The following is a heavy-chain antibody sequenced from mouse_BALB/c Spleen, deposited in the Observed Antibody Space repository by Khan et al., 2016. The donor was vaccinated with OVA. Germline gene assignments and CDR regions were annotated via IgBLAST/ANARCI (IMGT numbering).Heavy chain of an antibody. V-gene: IGHV3-2*02. CDR3: ARTARIKY. CDR1: GYSITSGYG. CDR2: ISYSGST. Sequence: EVQLQESGPGLVKPSQSLSLTCTVTGYSITSGYGWNWIRQFPGNKLEWMGYISYSGSTNYNPSLKSRISITRKTTKNQFLLQLNSVTTEDTATYYCARTARIKYWGQGTTLTVSS. D-gene: IGHD1-2*01. J-gene: IGHJ2*01.